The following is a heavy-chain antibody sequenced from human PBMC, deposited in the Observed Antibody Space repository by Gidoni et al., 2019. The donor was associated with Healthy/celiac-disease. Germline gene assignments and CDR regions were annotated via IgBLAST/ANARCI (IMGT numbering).Heavy chain of an antibody. V-gene: IGHV4-39*01. D-gene: IGHD3-16*02. J-gene: IGHJ4*02. CDR1: GGSISSSSYY. CDR2: IYYSGST. CDR3: ARGIDGVITFGGVIVITYYFDY. Sequence: QLQLQESGPGLVKPSETLSLTCTVSGGSISSSSYYWGWIRQPPGKGLEWIGSIYYSGSTYYNPSLKSRVTISVDTSKNQFSLKLSSVTAADTAVYYCARGIDGVITFGGVIVITYYFDYWGQGTLVTVSS.